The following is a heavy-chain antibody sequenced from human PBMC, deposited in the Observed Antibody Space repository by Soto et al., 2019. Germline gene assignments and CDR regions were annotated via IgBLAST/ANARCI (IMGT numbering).Heavy chain of an antibody. CDR2: IIPILGIA. CDR3: ARLQRYCSSTSCRYYYYGMDV. Sequence: QVQLVQSGAEVKKPGSSVKVSCKASGGTFSSYTISWVRQAPGQGLEWMGRIIPILGIANYAQKFQGRVTITADKSTSTAYMELSSLGSEDTAVYYCARLQRYCSSTSCRYYYYGMDVWGQGTTVTVSS. CDR1: GGTFSSYT. D-gene: IGHD2-2*01. J-gene: IGHJ6*02. V-gene: IGHV1-69*02.